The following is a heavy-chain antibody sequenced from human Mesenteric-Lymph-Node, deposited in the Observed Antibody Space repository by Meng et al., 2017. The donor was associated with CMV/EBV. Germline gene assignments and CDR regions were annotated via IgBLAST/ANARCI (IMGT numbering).Heavy chain of an antibody. D-gene: IGHD6-6*01. CDR2: INPNSGDT. Sequence: CQAPRSTFTGYYMYWVRQAPGHGLEWMGRINPNSGDTNYAQKFQGRATMTRDTSISTAYMELSRLRSDDTAMYYCARDDSNSFRTFDYWGQGTLVTVSS. V-gene: IGHV1-2*06. CDR3: ARDDSNSFRTFDY. J-gene: IGHJ4*02. CDR1: RSTFTGYY.